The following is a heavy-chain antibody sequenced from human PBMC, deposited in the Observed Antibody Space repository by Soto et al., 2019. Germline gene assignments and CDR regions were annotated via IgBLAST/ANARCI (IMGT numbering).Heavy chain of an antibody. J-gene: IGHJ4*02. Sequence: GGSLRLSCAASGFTFSSYAMSWVRQAPGKGLEWVSALSGSGISTYYADTVKGRFTISRDNSRNTLYLQMNSLRAEDTAVYYCATSYDSSGYDYWGQGTPVTVSS. D-gene: IGHD3-22*01. CDR3: ATSYDSSGYDY. CDR2: LSGSGIST. CDR1: GFTFSSYA. V-gene: IGHV3-23*01.